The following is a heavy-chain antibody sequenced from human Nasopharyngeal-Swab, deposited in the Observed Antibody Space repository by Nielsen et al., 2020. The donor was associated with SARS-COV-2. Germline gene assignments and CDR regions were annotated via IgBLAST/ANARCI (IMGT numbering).Heavy chain of an antibody. CDR3: ARGAVHHMLDL. Sequence: WVLQAPGQGPEWLGLIIPSEGSTAYAQKFQGRVTMTRDTSTSTAYMELSSLRSDDTAVYFCARGAVHHMLDLWGQGTRVTVSS. V-gene: IGHV1-46*01. J-gene: IGHJ5*02. D-gene: IGHD3-16*01. CDR2: IIPSEGST.